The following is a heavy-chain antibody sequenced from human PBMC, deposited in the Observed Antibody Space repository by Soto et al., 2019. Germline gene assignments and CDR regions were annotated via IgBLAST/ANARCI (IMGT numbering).Heavy chain of an antibody. V-gene: IGHV1-18*01. CDR1: GYTFTSYG. CDR2: ISAYNGNT. CDR3: ASDVVLRFGELLYSHDALDI. J-gene: IGHJ3*02. Sequence: VSVKVSCKASGYTFTSYGISWVRQAPGQGLEWMGWISAYNGNTNYAQKLQGRVTMTTDTSTSTAYMELRSLRSDDTAVYYCASDVVLRFGELLYSHDALDIWGQGTMVTVSS. D-gene: IGHD3-10*01.